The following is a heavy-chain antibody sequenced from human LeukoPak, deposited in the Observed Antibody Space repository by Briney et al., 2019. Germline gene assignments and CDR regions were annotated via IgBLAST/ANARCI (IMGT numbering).Heavy chain of an antibody. V-gene: IGHV4-59*08. CDR3: ARHGSGGRAFDI. D-gene: IGHD3-10*01. CDR2: FYHSGNP. J-gene: IGHJ3*02. Sequence: SESLSLSCTVSGDSISSYFWSWIRQPPGKGLEWIGYFYHSGNPTYNASLKSLVTMSVDTSKNHFSLKLSSVTAADTAVYYCARHGSGGRAFDIWGQGTMVTVSS. CDR1: GDSISSYF.